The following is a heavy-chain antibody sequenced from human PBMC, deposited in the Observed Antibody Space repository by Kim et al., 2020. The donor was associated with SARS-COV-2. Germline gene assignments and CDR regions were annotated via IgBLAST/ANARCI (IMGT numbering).Heavy chain of an antibody. CDR2: K. J-gene: IGHJ4*02. Sequence: KYEVDSVTGRFTISRENAKNSLYRQMNSLRAEDTGVYHCVRMRGQYYFDYWGQGTLVTVSS. CDR3: VRMRGQYYFDY. V-gene: IGHV3-7*01.